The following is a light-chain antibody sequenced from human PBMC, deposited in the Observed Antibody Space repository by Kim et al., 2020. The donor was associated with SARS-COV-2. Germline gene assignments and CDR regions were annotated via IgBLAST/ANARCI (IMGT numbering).Light chain of an antibody. J-gene: IGLJ3*02. V-gene: IGLV3-21*03. CDR1: NIGSKT. CDR3: QVWDSASDHRV. CDR2: DDS. Sequence: APGKTARITVAGNNIGSKTVHWYRQRPGQAPGLFFYDDSDRPSGIPERISGSNSGNTATLTISRVEAGDEADYYCQVWDSASDHRVFGGGTKVTVL.